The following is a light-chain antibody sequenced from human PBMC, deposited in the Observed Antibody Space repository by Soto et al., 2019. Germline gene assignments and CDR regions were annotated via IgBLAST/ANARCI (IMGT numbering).Light chain of an antibody. CDR3: ILWYGXAYF. CDR2: SIN. J-gene: IGLJ1*01. Sequence: QACVTQERSLTVSPGGTVTLTCASSTGAVTSVYYPNWFQQKPGQPPRALIYSINKKPSCTPARFSGSLLGGKAALTLSGVQPEDEAEYYRILWYGXAYFVGTGTKVXV. V-gene: IGLV7-43*01. CDR1: TGAVTSVYY.